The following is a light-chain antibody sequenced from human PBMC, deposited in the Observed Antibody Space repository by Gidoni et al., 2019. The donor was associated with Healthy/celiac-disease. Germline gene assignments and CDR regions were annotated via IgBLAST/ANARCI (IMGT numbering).Light chain of an antibody. CDR1: QGISNY. J-gene: IGKJ2*01. CDR3: QNYNSALMYT. Sequence: DIQMTPSPSSLSVSVGDRVTITCRASQGISNYLDWYQQKTGKVPKLLIYAASTLQAGVPTRFSGSRSGTNFTLTISSLQPEDVATYYCQNYNSALMYTFGQGTKLEIK. V-gene: IGKV1-27*01. CDR2: AAS.